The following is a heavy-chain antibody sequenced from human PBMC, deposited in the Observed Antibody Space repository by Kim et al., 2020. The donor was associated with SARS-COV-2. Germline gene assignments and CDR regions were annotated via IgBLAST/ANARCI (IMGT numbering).Heavy chain of an antibody. CDR3: ARHPNGAGFDP. D-gene: IGHD6-13*01. CDR1: GGSISSYY. CDR2: IYYSGST. V-gene: IGHV4-59*13. J-gene: IGHJ5*02. Sequence: SETLSLTCTVSGGSISSYYWSWIRQPPGKGLEWIGYIYYSGSTNYNPSLKSRVTISVDTSKNQFSLKLSSVTAADTAVYYCARHPNGAGFDPWGQGTLVTVSS.